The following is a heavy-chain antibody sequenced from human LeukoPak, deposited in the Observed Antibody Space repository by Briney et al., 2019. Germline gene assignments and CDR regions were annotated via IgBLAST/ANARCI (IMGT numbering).Heavy chain of an antibody. V-gene: IGHV3-9*01. D-gene: IGHD4-17*01. CDR1: GFTFDDYA. CDR2: ISWNSGSI. Sequence: GGSLRLSCAASGFTFDDYAMHWVRQAPGKGLEWVSGISWNSGSIGYADSVKGRFTISRDNAKNSLYLQMNSLRAEDTAVYYCAKSRYYGAMDIWGQGTMVTVSS. J-gene: IGHJ3*02. CDR3: AKSRYYGAMDI.